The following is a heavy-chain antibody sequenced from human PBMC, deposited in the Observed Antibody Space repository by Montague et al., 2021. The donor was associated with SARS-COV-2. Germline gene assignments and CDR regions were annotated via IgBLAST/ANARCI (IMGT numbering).Heavy chain of an antibody. D-gene: IGHD3-10*01. CDR3: ARDPLDYGLWSSGSYYNAYYYYYGMAV. CDR1: GFTFSSYS. CDR2: ISSSSSYI. Sequence: SLRLSCAASGFTFSSYSMNWVRQAPGKGLEWVSSISSSSSYIYYADSVKGRFTISRDNAKNSLYLQMNSLRAEDTAVYYCARDPLDYGLWSSGSYYNAYYYYYGMAVWAQGTTVTVPS. J-gene: IGHJ6*02. V-gene: IGHV3-21*01.